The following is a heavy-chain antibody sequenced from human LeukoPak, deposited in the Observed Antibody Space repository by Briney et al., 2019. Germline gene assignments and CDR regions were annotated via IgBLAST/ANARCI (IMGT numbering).Heavy chain of an antibody. D-gene: IGHD3-3*01. J-gene: IGHJ5*02. CDR3: ARAETQYYDFWSGYHNWFDP. CDR2: IYYSGRT. CDR1: GGSISIYY. V-gene: IGHV4-59*01. Sequence: SETLSLTFTVSGGSISIYYWSWIRQPPGKGLEWIGYIYYSGRTNYNPSLKSRITILVDTSKNQFSLKLSSVTAADTAVYYCARAETQYYDFWSGYHNWFDPWGQGTLVTVSS.